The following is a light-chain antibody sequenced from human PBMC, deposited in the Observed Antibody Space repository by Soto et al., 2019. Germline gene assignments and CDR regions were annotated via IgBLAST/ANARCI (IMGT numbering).Light chain of an antibody. J-gene: IGKJ1*01. CDR1: QSVRSSY. CDR2: GVS. Sequence: EIVLTQSPGTLSLSPGERATLSCRASQSVRSSYLAWYQQKLGQAPRRLIYGVSNRATGIPDRFSGSGSGTDFTLTISRLESEDFAVYYCQQYGTSPWTFGQGTKVEIK. V-gene: IGKV3-20*01. CDR3: QQYGTSPWT.